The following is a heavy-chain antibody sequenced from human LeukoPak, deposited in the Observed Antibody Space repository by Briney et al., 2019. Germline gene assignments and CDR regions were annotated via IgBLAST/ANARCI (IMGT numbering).Heavy chain of an antibody. Sequence: GRSLRLSCEASGFTFHDHAMHWVRQAPGKGLEWVSGLGWDGGSIGYADSVKGRFTISRDDAKSSVYLQMNSLRAEDTAVYYCAKTDGRDVVVPAAISLGWFDPWGQGTLVTVSS. CDR1: GFTFHDHA. V-gene: IGHV3-9*01. CDR2: LGWDGGSI. D-gene: IGHD2-2*01. CDR3: AKTDGRDVVVPAAISLGWFDP. J-gene: IGHJ5*02.